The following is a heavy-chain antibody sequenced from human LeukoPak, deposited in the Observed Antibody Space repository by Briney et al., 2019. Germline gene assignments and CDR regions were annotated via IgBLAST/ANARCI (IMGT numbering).Heavy chain of an antibody. CDR2: ISYDGSNK. CDR3: VRAVVGATDY. Sequence: GGSLRLSCAASGFTFSSYGMHWVRQAPGKGLEWVAVISYDGSNKYYADSVKGRFTISRDNSKNTLYLQMNSLRVEDTAVYYCVRAVVGATDYWGQGTLVTVSS. J-gene: IGHJ4*02. V-gene: IGHV3-30*03. CDR1: GFTFSSYG. D-gene: IGHD1-26*01.